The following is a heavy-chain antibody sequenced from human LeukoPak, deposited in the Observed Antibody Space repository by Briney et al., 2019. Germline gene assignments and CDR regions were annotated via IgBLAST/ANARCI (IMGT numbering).Heavy chain of an antibody. J-gene: IGHJ3*02. D-gene: IGHD2-15*01. CDR3: ARDSQRSFDAFDI. CDR2: IYHSGKT. Sequence: PSETLSLTCAVSGASISKTNWWSWVRQPPGKGLEWIGEIYHSGKTNYNPSLKSRVTISVDKSKNQFSLKLSSVTAADTAVYYCARDSQRSFDAFDIWGQGTMVTVSS. CDR1: GASISKTNW. V-gene: IGHV4-4*02.